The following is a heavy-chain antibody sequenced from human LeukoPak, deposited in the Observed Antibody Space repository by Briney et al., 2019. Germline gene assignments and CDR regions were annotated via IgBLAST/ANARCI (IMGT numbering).Heavy chain of an antibody. CDR1: GYTFTSYG. D-gene: IGHD6-19*01. CDR3: ARDGIAVAGSSGRDY. V-gene: IGHV1-18*01. Sequence: ASVKVSRKASGYTFTSYGISWVRQAPGQGLEWMGWISAYNGNTNYAQKLQGRVTMTTDTSTSTAYMELRSLRSDDTAVYYCARDGIAVAGSSGRDYWGQGTLLTVSS. CDR2: ISAYNGNT. J-gene: IGHJ4*02.